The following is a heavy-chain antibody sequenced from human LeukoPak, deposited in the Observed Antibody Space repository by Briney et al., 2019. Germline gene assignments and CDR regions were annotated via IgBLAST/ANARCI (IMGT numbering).Heavy chain of an antibody. CDR1: GYTFTGYH. J-gene: IGHJ4*02. CDR3: ARDYCSSTSCLFDY. V-gene: IGHV1-2*06. Sequence: PTASVKVSCKASGYTFTGYHMHWVRQAPGQGLGWMGRINPNSGDTNYAQKFQGRVTMTRDTSITTAYMELSRLRSDDTAMYYCARDYCSSTSCLFDYWGQGTLVTVSS. CDR2: INPNSGDT. D-gene: IGHD2-2*01.